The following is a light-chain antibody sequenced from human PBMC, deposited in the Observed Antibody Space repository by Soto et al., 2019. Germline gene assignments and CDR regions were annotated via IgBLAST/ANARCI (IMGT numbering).Light chain of an antibody. CDR3: AAWDDSLNGPV. Sequence: QSVLTQPPSASGTPGQTVTLSCSGSSSNIGLNDVHWYRQLSGTAPQILIYDTNQQATGVPDRFSGSRSGTSASLAIHGLQSEDEADYRCAAWDDSLNGPVFGGGTKLTVL. CDR2: DTN. J-gene: IGLJ2*01. CDR1: SSNIGLND. V-gene: IGLV1-44*01.